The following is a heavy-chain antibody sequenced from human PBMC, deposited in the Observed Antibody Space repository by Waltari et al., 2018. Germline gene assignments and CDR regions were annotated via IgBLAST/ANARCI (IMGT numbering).Heavy chain of an antibody. D-gene: IGHD6-19*01. CDR2: INHSGST. CDR3: ARLVVAGRPFDY. V-gene: IGHV4-34*01. J-gene: IGHJ4*02. Sequence: QVQLQQWGAGLLKPSETLSLTCAVYGGSFSGYYWSWIRQPPGKGLEWIGEINHSGSTNYNPSLKSRVTISVDTSKNQFSLKLSSVTAADTAVYYCARLVVAGRPFDYWGQGTLVTVSS. CDR1: GGSFSGYY.